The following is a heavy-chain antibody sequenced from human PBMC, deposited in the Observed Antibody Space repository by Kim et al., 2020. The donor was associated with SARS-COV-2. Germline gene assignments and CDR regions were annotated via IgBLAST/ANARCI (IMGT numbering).Heavy chain of an antibody. CDR3: GDLGAGY. Sequence: GGSLRLSCAASGCTFSDNYMGCGRQSPGKGLGWVGRSENSAGGYATEYASSVNGRFIISIYDAKNSLYLQMNSLKSEDTAVYYCGDLGAGYWGQRTLVTVSS. CDR2: SENSAGGYAT. CDR1: GCTFSDNY. J-gene: IGHJ4*02. V-gene: IGHV3-72*01. D-gene: IGHD3-16*01.